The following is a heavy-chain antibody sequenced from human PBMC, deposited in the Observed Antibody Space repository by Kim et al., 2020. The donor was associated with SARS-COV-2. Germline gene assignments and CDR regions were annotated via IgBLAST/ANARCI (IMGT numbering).Heavy chain of an antibody. CDR3: ARDGPAGVSSYGMDV. D-gene: IGHD2-15*01. J-gene: IGHJ6*02. CDR1: GYTFTGYY. Sequence: ASVKVSCKASGYTFTGYYMHWVRQAPGQGLEWMGWINPNSGGTNYAQKFQGWVTMTRDTSISTAYMELSRLRSDDTAVYYCARDGPAGVSSYGMDVWGQGTTVTVSS. CDR2: INPNSGGT. V-gene: IGHV1-2*04.